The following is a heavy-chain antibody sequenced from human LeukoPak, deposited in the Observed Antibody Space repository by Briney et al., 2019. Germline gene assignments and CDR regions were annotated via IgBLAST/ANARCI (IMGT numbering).Heavy chain of an antibody. V-gene: IGHV1-18*01. J-gene: IGHJ4*02. CDR1: GYTFTSYG. D-gene: IGHD2-15*01. Sequence: ASVKVSCKASGYTFTSYGISWVRQAAGQGLEWMGWISAYNGNTNYAQKLQGRVTMTTDTSTSTAYMELRGLRSDDTAVYYCARTSDLGYCSGGSCYSGDYWGQGTLVTVSS. CDR3: ARTSDLGYCSGGSCYSGDY. CDR2: ISAYNGNT.